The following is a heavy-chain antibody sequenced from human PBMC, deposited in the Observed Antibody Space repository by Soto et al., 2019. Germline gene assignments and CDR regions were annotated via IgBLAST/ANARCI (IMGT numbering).Heavy chain of an antibody. CDR1: GFTFSSYA. J-gene: IGHJ5*02. Sequence: QVQLVESGGGVVQPGRSLRLSCAASGFTFSSYAMHWVGQAPGKGLEWVAVISYDGSNKYYADSVKGRFTISRDNSKNTLYLQMNSLRAEDTAVYYCAHGGVVHPWGQGTLVTVSS. CDR3: AHGGVVHP. D-gene: IGHD3-16*01. V-gene: IGHV3-30-3*01. CDR2: ISYDGSNK.